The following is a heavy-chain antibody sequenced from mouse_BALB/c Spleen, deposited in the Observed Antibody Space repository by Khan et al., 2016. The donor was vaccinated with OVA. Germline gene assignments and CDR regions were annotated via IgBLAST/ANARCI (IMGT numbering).Heavy chain of an antibody. CDR2: INPSTGYT. D-gene: IGHD1-1*01. CDR1: GYTFTSYT. J-gene: IGHJ3*01. Sequence: QVQLQQSGAELARPGASVKMSCKASGYTFTSYTIHWIKQRPGQGLEWIGYINPSTGYTEYNQKFKDKATLTADKSSSTAYMQLSSLTSEDSAVYYCANHGSSSAWLTYWGQGTLVTVSA. CDR3: ANHGSSSAWLTY. V-gene: IGHV1-4*01.